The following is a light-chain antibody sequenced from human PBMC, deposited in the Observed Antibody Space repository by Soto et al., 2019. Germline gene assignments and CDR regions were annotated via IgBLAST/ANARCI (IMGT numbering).Light chain of an antibody. Sequence: DIQMTQSPSSLSASVGDRVTITCQASQDISNYLNWYQQKPGKAPKLLIYKASTLASGVPSRFSGSGSGTEFTLTINSLQPDDFATYYCQQYHIYSGTFGQGTKVDI. CDR1: QDISNY. CDR2: KAS. CDR3: QQYHIYSGT. J-gene: IGKJ1*01. V-gene: IGKV1-5*03.